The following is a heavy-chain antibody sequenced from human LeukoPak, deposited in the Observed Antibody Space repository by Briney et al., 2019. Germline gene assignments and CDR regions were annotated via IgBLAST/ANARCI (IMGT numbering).Heavy chain of an antibody. CDR3: AREWHGGIAAAGTRIEGDY. Sequence: GGSLRLPCAVSGFSVSGYWMTGVRQAPGKGLEWVANIKQDGSEKNYVDSVKGRFTIPRQNAEHSLFLQMNSLSVEDTAVYYCAREWHGGIAAAGTRIEGDYWGQGTLVAVSS. J-gene: IGHJ4*02. V-gene: IGHV3-7*01. D-gene: IGHD6-13*01. CDR1: GFSVSGYW. CDR2: IKQDGSEK.